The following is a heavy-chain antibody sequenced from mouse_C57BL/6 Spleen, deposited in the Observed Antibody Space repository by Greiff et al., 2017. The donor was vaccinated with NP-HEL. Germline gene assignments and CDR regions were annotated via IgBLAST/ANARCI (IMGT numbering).Heavy chain of an antibody. J-gene: IGHJ3*01. V-gene: IGHV3-6*01. CDR2: ISYDGSN. CDR1: GYSITSGYY. Sequence: EVKLQESGPGLVKPSQSLSLTCSVTGYSITSGYYWNWIRQFPGNKLEWMGYISYDGSNNYNPSLKNRISITRDTSKNQFFLKLNSVTTEDTATYYCASVLRYPFAYWGQGTLVTVSA. D-gene: IGHD1-1*01. CDR3: ASVLRYPFAY.